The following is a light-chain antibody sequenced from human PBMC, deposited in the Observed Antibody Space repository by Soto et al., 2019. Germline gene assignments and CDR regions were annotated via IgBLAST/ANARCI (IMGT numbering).Light chain of an antibody. V-gene: IGKV3-15*01. Sequence: EIVMTQSPATLSVSPGERATLSCRASQSVSSNLAWYQQKPGQAPRLLIYGASTRATGIPARFSGSGSGTEFTSTIISLQSEDFAVYYCQQYNNWPPLTFGGGTKVEIK. J-gene: IGKJ4*01. CDR3: QQYNNWPPLT. CDR1: QSVSSN. CDR2: GAS.